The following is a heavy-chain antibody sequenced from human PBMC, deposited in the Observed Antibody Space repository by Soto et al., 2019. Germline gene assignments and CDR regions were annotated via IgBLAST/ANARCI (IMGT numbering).Heavy chain of an antibody. CDR2: IKSKTDGGTT. J-gene: IGHJ5*02. Sequence: GGSLRLSCAASGFTFSNAWMSWVRQAPGKGLEWVGRIKSKTDGGTTDYAAPVKGRFTISRDDSKNTLYLQMNSLKTEDTAVYYCTSDWGYCSNTSCYTSWFDPWGQGTLVTVSS. CDR1: GFTFSNAW. V-gene: IGHV3-15*01. CDR3: TSDWGYCSNTSCYTSWFDP. D-gene: IGHD2-2*02.